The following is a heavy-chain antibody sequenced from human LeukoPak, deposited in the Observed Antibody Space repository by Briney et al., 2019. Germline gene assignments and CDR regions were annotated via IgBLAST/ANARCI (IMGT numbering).Heavy chain of an antibody. CDR1: GGSISSGSYY. J-gene: IGHJ3*02. D-gene: IGHD3-22*01. Sequence: PSQTLSLTCTVSGGSISSGSYYWSWIRQPAGKGLEWIGRIGRIYTTGTTNYNPSLKSRVTISIDTSKNQFSLRLSSVTAADTAVYYCARDFGPYFYDTSGPRTDHDAFDIWGQGTLVTVSS. V-gene: IGHV4-61*02. CDR3: ARDFGPYFYDTSGPRTDHDAFDI. CDR2: IYTTGTT.